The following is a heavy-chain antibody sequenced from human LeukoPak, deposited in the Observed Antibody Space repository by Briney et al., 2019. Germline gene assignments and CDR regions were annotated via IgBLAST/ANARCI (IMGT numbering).Heavy chain of an antibody. CDR3: TTERGDHYYDSSGYYIDY. V-gene: IGHV3-15*01. Sequence: GGSLRLSCAASGFTFSTAWMSWVRQAPGKGLGWVGRIKSKTDGGTTDYAAPVNGRFTISRDDSKNTLYLQMNSLKTEDTAVYYCTTERGDHYYDSSGYYIDYWGQGTLVTVSS. J-gene: IGHJ4*02. CDR2: IKSKTDGGTT. CDR1: GFTFSTAW. D-gene: IGHD3-22*01.